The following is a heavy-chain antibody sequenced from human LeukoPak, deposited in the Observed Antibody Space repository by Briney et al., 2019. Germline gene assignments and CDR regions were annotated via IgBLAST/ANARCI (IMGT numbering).Heavy chain of an antibody. CDR1: GGSFNGYH. J-gene: IGHJ6*03. D-gene: IGHD3-22*01. CDR2: INPSGST. CDR3: ARGRHDITMIVVVMTSVSYYLDV. V-gene: IGHV4-34*01. Sequence: SETLSLTCAVYGGSFNGYHWTWIRQSPGKGLEWIGDINPSGSTYYNPSLKSRLTISVDTSKNQFSLKLRSVTAADTAVYYCARGRHDITMIVVVMTSVSYYLDVWGKGTTVTVS.